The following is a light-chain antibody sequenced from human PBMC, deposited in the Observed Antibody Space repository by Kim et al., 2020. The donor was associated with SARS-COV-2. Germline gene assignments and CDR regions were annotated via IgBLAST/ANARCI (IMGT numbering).Light chain of an antibody. Sequence: GKSVPISSSGSSANSGSNYVYWYQQLPGTAPKLLINRNNQRPSGVPDRFSGSKSGTSASLAISGLRSEDEADYYCAAWDDSLSGWVFGGGTQLTVL. CDR2: RNN. CDR1: SANSGSNY. CDR3: AAWDDSLSGWV. J-gene: IGLJ3*02. V-gene: IGLV1-47*01.